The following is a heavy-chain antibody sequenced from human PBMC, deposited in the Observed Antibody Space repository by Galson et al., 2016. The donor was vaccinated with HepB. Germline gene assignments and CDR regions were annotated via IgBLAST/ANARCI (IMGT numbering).Heavy chain of an antibody. J-gene: IGHJ4*02. CDR1: GFSFDVYG. V-gene: IGHV3-20*04. Sequence: SLRLSCAASGFSFDVYGMSWVRQVPGKGLEWVAGINWSGTVTGYADSVKDRFTISRDNTRYSLYLEVSSLRAEDTALYYCTRDLFDYWSGPEGYWGQGTLVTVSS. CDR3: TRDLFDYWSGPEGY. D-gene: IGHD3-3*01. CDR2: INWSGTVT.